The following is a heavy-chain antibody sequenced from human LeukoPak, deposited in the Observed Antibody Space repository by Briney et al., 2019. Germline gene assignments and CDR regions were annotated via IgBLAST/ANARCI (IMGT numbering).Heavy chain of an antibody. CDR2: INYSRTT. Sequence: KPSETLSLTCTVSGGSISRSLYYWGWIRQPPGKGLEWIGRINYSRTTYYNPSLKSRVTISVDTSKNQVSLKVSSVTAADTAVYYCARTGSQRITMTTADYWGQGTLVTVSS. J-gene: IGHJ4*02. V-gene: IGHV4-39*01. CDR1: GGSISRSLYY. D-gene: IGHD3-3*01. CDR3: ARTGSQRITMTTADY.